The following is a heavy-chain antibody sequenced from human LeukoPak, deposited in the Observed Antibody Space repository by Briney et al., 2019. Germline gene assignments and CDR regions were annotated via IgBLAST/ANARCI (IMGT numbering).Heavy chain of an antibody. CDR2: ISPTSGST. V-gene: IGHV1-46*02. J-gene: IGHJ4*02. CDR1: EGAFNSYA. CDR3: ARAAYGDCPRH. D-gene: IGHD4-17*01. Sequence: ASVKVSCKASEGAFNSYAVSWVRQAPGHGLEWMGIISPTSGSTNYAQKFQGRITMTRDTSASTVYMELSSLRSDDTAMYYCARAAYGDCPRHWGQGTLVTVSS.